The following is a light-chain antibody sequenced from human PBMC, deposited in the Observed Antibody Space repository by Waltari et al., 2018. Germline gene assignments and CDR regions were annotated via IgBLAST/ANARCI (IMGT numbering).Light chain of an antibody. Sequence: QSVLTQPPSASGTPGQRVTISCSGSSPNIGSTPVTLYQQLPGTAPSLLIYGDNRRPAGVPDRFSGSKSGTSASLAISGLQSEDEVDFYCAVWDNSLNGVVFGGGTKLTVL. CDR1: SPNIGSTP. CDR3: AVWDNSLNGVV. V-gene: IGLV1-44*01. CDR2: GDN. J-gene: IGLJ2*01.